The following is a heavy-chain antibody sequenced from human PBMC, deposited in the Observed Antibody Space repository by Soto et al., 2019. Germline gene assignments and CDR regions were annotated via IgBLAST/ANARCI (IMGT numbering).Heavy chain of an antibody. CDR2: IYYSGSS. Sequence: SETLSLTCTVSGGSISSSGYYWSWIRQRPGKGLEWIGNIYYSGSSYNNPSLKSRVTISVNTSKNQFSLNLRSVTAADTAVYYCARDSDYYSSGSFDYWGQGTLVTVSS. CDR3: ARDSDYYSSGSFDY. V-gene: IGHV4-31*03. J-gene: IGHJ4*02. D-gene: IGHD3-10*01. CDR1: GGSISSSGYY.